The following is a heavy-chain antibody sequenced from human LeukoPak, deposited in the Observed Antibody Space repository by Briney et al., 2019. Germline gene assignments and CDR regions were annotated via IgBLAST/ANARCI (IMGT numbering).Heavy chain of an antibody. D-gene: IGHD5-18*01. CDR3: ARGAAGYSYG. J-gene: IGHJ4*02. CDR1: GGSFSSYY. CDR2: IYYSGST. V-gene: IGHV4-59*01. Sequence: PSETLSLTCAVYGGSFSSYYWSWIRQPPGKGLEWIGHIYYSGSTNYNPSLKSRVTISIDTSKNQFSLRLSSVTAADTAVYYCARGAAGYSYGWGQGTLVTVSS.